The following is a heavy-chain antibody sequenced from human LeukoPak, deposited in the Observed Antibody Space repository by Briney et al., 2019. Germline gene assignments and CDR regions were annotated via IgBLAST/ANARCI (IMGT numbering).Heavy chain of an antibody. J-gene: IGHJ4*02. V-gene: IGHV3-23*01. Sequence: PGGSLRLSCAASGFTFSSYAMNWARQAPGKGLEWVSGISGSGAGTYYADSVKGRFTISRDNSKNTLYLQMNSLRAEDTAVYYCAKMVREFYTISYYFDYWGQGTLVTVSS. CDR2: ISGSGAGT. CDR3: AKMVREFYTISYYFDY. D-gene: IGHD2-8*01. CDR1: GFTFSSYA.